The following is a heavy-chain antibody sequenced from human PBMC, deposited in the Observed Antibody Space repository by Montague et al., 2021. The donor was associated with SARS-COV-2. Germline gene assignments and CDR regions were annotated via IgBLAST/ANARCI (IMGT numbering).Heavy chain of an antibody. Sequence: ETLSLTCAVYGGSFSTYSWNWVRQAPGKGLEWVANIKQDGSEKYYVDSVKGRFTISRDNAKNSLYLQMNSLSAEDTAVYYCARDSFVVEPAASNYDYYYGMDVWGQGTTVTVSS. J-gene: IGHJ6*02. D-gene: IGHD2-2*01. CDR1: GGSFSTYS. CDR2: IKQDGSEK. CDR3: ARDSFVVEPAASNYDYYYGMDV. V-gene: IGHV3-7*01.